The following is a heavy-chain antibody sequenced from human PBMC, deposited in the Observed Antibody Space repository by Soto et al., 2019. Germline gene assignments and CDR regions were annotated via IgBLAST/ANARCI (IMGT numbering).Heavy chain of an antibody. CDR2: IIPIFGTA. D-gene: IGHD3-10*01. V-gene: IGHV1-69*01. CDR3: AKALTMASPNWFDP. CDR1: GGPFSTYA. Sequence: QVQLVQSGAEVKKPGSSVKVSCKASGGPFSTYAISWVRQAPGQGLEWMGGIIPIFGTANYAQRFLGRVTISADDSTSTAYMELRSLTSDDTAAYYCAKALTMASPNWFDPWGQGTQVTVSS. J-gene: IGHJ5*02.